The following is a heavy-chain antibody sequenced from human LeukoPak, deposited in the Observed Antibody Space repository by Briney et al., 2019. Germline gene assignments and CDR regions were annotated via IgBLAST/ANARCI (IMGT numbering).Heavy chain of an antibody. D-gene: IGHD5-12*01. Sequence: GGSLRLSCAASGFAVIDNYMNWVRQAPGKGLEWVAVIYSGGNTYYADSVAGRFIISRDTATNTVYLQMNSLRADDTAVYYCAREDSGYGLHLDYWGQGTLVTVSS. CDR1: GFAVIDNY. CDR3: AREDSGYGLHLDY. V-gene: IGHV3-66*01. J-gene: IGHJ4*02. CDR2: IYSGGNT.